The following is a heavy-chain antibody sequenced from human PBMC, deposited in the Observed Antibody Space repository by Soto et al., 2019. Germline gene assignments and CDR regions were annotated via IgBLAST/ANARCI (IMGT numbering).Heavy chain of an antibody. D-gene: IGHD5-18*01. CDR3: TQKRNGYSYGSY. CDR1: GFTFSSYA. V-gene: IGHV3-23*01. Sequence: PGGSLRLSCTASGFTFSSYAMSWVRQAPGKGLEWVSAISGSGGSTYYADSVKGRFTISRDNSKSTLCLQMNSLRADDTAVYYRTQKRNGYSYGSYWGQGTLVTVSS. CDR2: ISGSGGST. J-gene: IGHJ4*02.